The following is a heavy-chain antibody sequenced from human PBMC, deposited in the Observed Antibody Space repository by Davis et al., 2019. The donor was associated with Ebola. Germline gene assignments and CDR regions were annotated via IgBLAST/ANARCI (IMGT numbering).Heavy chain of an antibody. CDR2: IYYSGST. J-gene: IGHJ6*04. Sequence: MPSETLSLTCTVSGGSISSYYWSWIRQPPGKGLEWIGYIYYSGSTNYNPSLKSRVTISVDTSKNQFSLKLSSVTAADTAVYYCARAAPQYYYDSSGYWSGINGMDVWGKGTTVTVSS. CDR3: ARAAPQYYYDSSGYWSGINGMDV. D-gene: IGHD3-22*01. CDR1: GGSISSYY. V-gene: IGHV4-59*01.